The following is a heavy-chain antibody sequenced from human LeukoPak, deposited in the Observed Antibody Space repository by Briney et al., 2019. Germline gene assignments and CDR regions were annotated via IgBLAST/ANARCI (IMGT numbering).Heavy chain of an antibody. V-gene: IGHV3-53*01. CDR2: IYSDGRT. D-gene: IGHD3-10*01. CDR1: GFTVSTNY. CDR3: ARDSGRFDVFDI. Sequence: GGSLRLSCAASGFTVSTNYMSWVRQAPGKGLEWVSVIYSDGRTYYADSVKGRFTISRDNSKNTLYLQMNSLRAEDTAVYYCARDSGRFDVFDIWGQGTMLTVSS. J-gene: IGHJ3*02.